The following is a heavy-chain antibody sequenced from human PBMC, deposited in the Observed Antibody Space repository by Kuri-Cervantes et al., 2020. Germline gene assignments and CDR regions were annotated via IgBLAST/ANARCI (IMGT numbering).Heavy chain of an antibody. Sequence: GESLKISCAASGFTFSSYSMNWVRQAPGKGLEWVSYISSSSSYIYYADSVKGRFTISRDNSKNTLFLQMNSLRVEDTAVYYCVKVFDYWGQGSLVTVSS. J-gene: IGHJ4*02. CDR3: VKVFDY. CDR1: GFTFSSYS. V-gene: IGHV3-21*04. CDR2: ISSSSSYI.